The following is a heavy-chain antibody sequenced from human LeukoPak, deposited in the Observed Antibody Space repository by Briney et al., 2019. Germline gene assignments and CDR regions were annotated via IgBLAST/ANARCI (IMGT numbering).Heavy chain of an antibody. CDR2: ISWNSGSI. CDR1: GFTFSSYG. J-gene: IGHJ4*02. CDR3: AKDYSRFHSSWYFCYFDY. V-gene: IGHV3-9*01. D-gene: IGHD6-13*01. Sequence: GGSLRLSCAASGFTFSSYGMHWVRQAPGKGLEWVSGISWNSGSIGYADSVKGRFTISRDNAKNSLYLQMNSLRAEDTALYYCAKDYSRFHSSWYFCYFDYWGQGTLVTVSS.